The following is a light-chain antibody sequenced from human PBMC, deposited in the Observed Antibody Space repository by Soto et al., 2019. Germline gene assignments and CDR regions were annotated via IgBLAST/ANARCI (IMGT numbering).Light chain of an antibody. CDR1: SSDVGVYDY. CDR3: CSYAGSDTYV. V-gene: IGLV2-11*01. J-gene: IGLJ1*01. CDR2: DVS. Sequence: QSALTQPRSVSGSPGQSVTISCTGTSSDVGVYDYVSWYQQHPGKAPRVLIFDVSERPSGVPDRFSGSKSGDTASLTISALQAEDEADYYCCSYAGSDTYVFGSGTKLTV.